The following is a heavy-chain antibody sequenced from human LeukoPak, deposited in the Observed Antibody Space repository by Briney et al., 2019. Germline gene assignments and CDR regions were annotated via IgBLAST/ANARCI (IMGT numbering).Heavy chain of an antibody. J-gene: IGHJ5*02. D-gene: IGHD6-19*01. Sequence: SETLSLTCAVSGVSISSGGYSWSWIRQPPGKGLEWIGYIYHSGSTHYNPSLKSRVTISVDRSKNQFSLKLSSVTAADTAVYYCARVVGSGWFFWFDPWGQGTLVTVSS. V-gene: IGHV4-30-2*01. CDR3: ARVVGSGWFFWFDP. CDR1: GVSISSGGYS. CDR2: IYHSGST.